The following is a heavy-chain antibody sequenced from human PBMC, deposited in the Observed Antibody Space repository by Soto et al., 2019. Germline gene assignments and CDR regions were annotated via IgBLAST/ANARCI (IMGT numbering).Heavy chain of an antibody. V-gene: IGHV3-23*01. CDR1: GFSFHTYA. J-gene: IGHJ4*02. D-gene: IGHD3-16*01. CDR2: LSGSGGST. CDR3: AKDLRDWGFFDY. Sequence: VQLLESGGGLVPPGGSLRLSCAASGFSFHTYAMGWVRQAPGKGLEWVSSLSGSGGSTNYADSVKGRFTISRDNSKDTLYLQMNNLRAEDTAMYYCAKDLRDWGFFDYWGLGTLVTVSS.